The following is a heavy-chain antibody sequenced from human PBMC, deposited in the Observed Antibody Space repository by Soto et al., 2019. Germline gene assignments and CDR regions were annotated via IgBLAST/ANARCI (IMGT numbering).Heavy chain of an antibody. J-gene: IGHJ4*02. CDR1: GYSFASYW. V-gene: IGHV5-10-1*01. CDR2: IDPTDSYT. CDR3: SRHVVITLGGVIVSNYFSY. Sequence: GESLKISCKGSGYSFASYWITWVRQMPGKGLEWMGRIDPTDSYTNYSSSFQGHVTFSVDKSISTAYLHWRGLKASDTAMYYCSRHVVITLGGVIVSNYFSYWGQGTLVTVSS. D-gene: IGHD3-16*02.